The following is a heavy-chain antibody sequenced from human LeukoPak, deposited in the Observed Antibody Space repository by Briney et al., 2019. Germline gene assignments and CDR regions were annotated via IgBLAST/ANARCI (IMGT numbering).Heavy chain of an antibody. Sequence: PGGSLRLSCAASGFTFSSCSMNWVRQAPGKGLEWVSSISSSSSYIYYADSVKGRFTISRDNAKDSLYLQMNSLRAEDTAAYYCARIPYCSGGSCADYWGQGTLVTVSS. D-gene: IGHD2-15*01. V-gene: IGHV3-21*01. CDR2: ISSSSSYI. CDR3: ARIPYCSGGSCADY. J-gene: IGHJ4*02. CDR1: GFTFSSCS.